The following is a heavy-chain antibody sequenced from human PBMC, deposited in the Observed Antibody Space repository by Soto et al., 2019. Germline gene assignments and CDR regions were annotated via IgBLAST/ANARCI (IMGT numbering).Heavy chain of an antibody. CDR2: ISWNSGSI. CDR3: AKGVLGYCSGGSCYVFDY. CDR1: GFTFDDYA. V-gene: IGHV3-9*01. J-gene: IGHJ4*02. D-gene: IGHD2-15*01. Sequence: DVQLVESGGGLVQPGRSLRLSCAASGFTFDDYAMHWVRQAPGKGLEWVSGISWNSGSIGYADSVKGRFTISRDNAKNSLYLHMNSLRAEDTALYYCAKGVLGYCSGGSCYVFDYWGQGTLVTVSS.